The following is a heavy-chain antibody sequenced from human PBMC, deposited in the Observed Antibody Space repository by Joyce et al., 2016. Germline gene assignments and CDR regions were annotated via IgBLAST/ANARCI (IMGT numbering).Heavy chain of an antibody. V-gene: IGHV3-48*02. J-gene: IGHJ4*02. CDR2: ISTSSRTI. CDR1: GFTFSSYN. D-gene: IGHD3-10*01. Sequence: EVQLVESGGGLVQPGGSLRLSCAASGFTFSSYNMNWVRQAPRKGLEWSSYISTSSRTIYYADSVKGRFTISRDNAKNSLYLQMNSLRDEDTAVYYCARYAQGSSGVVGDSWGQGTLVTVSS. CDR3: ARYAQGSSGVVGDS.